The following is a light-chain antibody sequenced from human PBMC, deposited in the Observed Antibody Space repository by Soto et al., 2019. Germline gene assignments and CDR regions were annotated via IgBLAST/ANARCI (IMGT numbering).Light chain of an antibody. CDR3: HKYNSALLT. CDR1: QGIYNY. CDR2: AAS. J-gene: IGKJ5*01. V-gene: IGKV1-27*01. Sequence: DIQMTQSPSSLSASVGDRVTITCRASQGIYNYLAWYQQKPGNAPKLLIYAASTLEAGVPSRFSGSGSGTDFTLTSSSLQPEDVATYYCHKYNSALLTFGQGTRLEIK.